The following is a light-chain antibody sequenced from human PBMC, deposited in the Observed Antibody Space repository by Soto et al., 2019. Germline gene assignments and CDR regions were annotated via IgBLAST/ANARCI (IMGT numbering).Light chain of an antibody. CDR3: CSYTSSRTYV. CDR2: EGS. J-gene: IGLJ1*01. V-gene: IGLV2-23*01. Sequence: QSVLTQPASVFGSPGQSITISCTGTSSDVGRYKFVSWYQQHPGKAPKVMIYEGSKRPSGVSNRFSGSKSGNTASLTISGPQAWDEADYYCCSYTSSRTYVFGTGTKVTVL. CDR1: SSDVGRYKF.